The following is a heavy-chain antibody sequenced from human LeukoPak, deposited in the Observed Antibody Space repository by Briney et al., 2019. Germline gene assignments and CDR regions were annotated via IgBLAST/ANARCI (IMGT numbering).Heavy chain of an antibody. D-gene: IGHD2-8*01. Sequence: PGGSLRLSCAASGFTFSSYSFNWVRQVPGKGLGWVSSITTTFYTYYTDSVKGRFTISGDNAKNSLYLQMISLRAEDTAVYYCARVRAKWYEDYWGQGTLVTVSS. CDR1: GFTFSSYS. CDR2: ITTTFYT. V-gene: IGHV3-21*01. CDR3: ARVRAKWYEDY. J-gene: IGHJ4*02.